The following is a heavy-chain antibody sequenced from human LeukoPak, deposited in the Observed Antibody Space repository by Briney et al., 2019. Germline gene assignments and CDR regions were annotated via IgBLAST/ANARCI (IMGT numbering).Heavy chain of an antibody. Sequence: ASVKVSCKASGYTFTSYDINWVRQATGQGLAWTGWMNPNSGNTGYAQKFQGRVTMTRNTSISTAYMELSSLRSEDTAVYYCARGLFESSSWYGGEGHWGQGTLVTVSS. D-gene: IGHD6-13*01. V-gene: IGHV1-8*01. J-gene: IGHJ4*02. CDR3: ARGLFESSSWYGGEGH. CDR2: MNPNSGNT. CDR1: GYTFTSYD.